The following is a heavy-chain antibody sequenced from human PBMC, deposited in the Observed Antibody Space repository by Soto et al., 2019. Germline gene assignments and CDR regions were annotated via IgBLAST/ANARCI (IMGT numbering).Heavy chain of an antibody. D-gene: IGHD6-19*01. J-gene: IGHJ4*02. V-gene: IGHV3-23*01. Sequence: EVQLLESGGGLVQPGGSLRLSCAASRFTFTNYGMSWVRQAPGKGLEWVSVISAGGGSTYYADSVKGRFTISRDNSKNTLYLQMNSLRAEDTAVYYCAKDDRGWGGWRDNWGQGTLVTVSS. CDR2: ISAGGGST. CDR1: RFTFTNYG. CDR3: AKDDRGWGGWRDN.